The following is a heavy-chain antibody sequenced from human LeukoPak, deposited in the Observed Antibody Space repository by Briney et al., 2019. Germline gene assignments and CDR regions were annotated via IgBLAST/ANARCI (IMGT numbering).Heavy chain of an antibody. Sequence: SSESLSLTCTVSRDSVSSYSWSWIRQPPRKGLEWVGDIYSRGGTKYKPSLMRRVTISLDTSKNHFSLKLTSVTAADPAMYFCARAQEDEFWSGHPELLSYCMDVWGKGTTVTVSS. V-gene: IGHV4-59*02. CDR1: RDSVSSYS. D-gene: IGHD3-3*01. J-gene: IGHJ6*03. CDR3: ARAQEDEFWSGHPELLSYCMDV. CDR2: IYSRGGT.